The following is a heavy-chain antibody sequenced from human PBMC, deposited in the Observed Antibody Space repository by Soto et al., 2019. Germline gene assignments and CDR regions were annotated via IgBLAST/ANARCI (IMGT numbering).Heavy chain of an antibody. CDR3: AREIMPLTNDWYFDL. Sequence: QVQLQESGPGLVKPSETLSLTCTVSGGSISGGVHSWSWIRQPPGKGLEWIGHILDSGSTYYNPSLKSRLTISVDTSKNQFSLRLSSVTAADTAVYYCAREIMPLTNDWYFDLGGRGTLVTVSS. J-gene: IGHJ2*01. D-gene: IGHD2-8*01. CDR2: ILDSGST. V-gene: IGHV4-30-4*01. CDR1: GGSISGGVHS.